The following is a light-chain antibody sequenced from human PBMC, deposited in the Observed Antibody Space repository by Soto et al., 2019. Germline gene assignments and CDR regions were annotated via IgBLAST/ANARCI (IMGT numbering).Light chain of an antibody. J-gene: IGLJ1*01. Sequence: QSALTQPASVSGSPGQSITISCSGTNNDVGAYNYVSWYQQCPGKAPKLIIYEVIYRPSGISSRFSGSKSGNTASLTISGLQAEDEADYYCTSFTTTSAYVFGTGTKVTVL. CDR1: NNDVGAYNY. CDR2: EVI. V-gene: IGLV2-14*01. CDR3: TSFTTTSAYV.